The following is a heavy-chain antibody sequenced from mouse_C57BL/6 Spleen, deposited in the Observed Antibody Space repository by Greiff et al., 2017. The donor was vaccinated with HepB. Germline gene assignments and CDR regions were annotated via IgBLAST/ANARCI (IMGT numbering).Heavy chain of an antibody. Sequence: VQLKESGPELVKPGASVKIPCKASGYTFTDYNMDWVKQSHGKSLEWIGDINPNNGGTIYNQKFKGKATLTVDKSSSTAYMELRSLTSEDTAVYYCARSLYGNFAYWGQGTLVTVSA. CDR1: GYTFTDYN. J-gene: IGHJ3*01. CDR3: ARSLYGNFAY. D-gene: IGHD2-1*01. CDR2: INPNNGGT. V-gene: IGHV1-18*01.